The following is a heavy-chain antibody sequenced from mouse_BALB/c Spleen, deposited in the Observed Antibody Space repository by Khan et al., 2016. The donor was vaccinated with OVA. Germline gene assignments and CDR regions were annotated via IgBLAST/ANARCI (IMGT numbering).Heavy chain of an antibody. CDR1: GYAFTHYL. CDR2: MNPGSGGP. V-gene: IGHV1-54*01. J-gene: IGHJ3*01. Sequence: QVQLQQSGTELVRPGTSVKVSCKASGYAFTHYLIEWVKQRPGQGLEWIGVMNPGSGGPNYNEKFEGKATLTVDNSSSTAYMHLSSLTSDDSAVYFCARWCYDVYLTWFAYWGQGTLVTVSA. CDR3: ARWCYDVYLTWFAY. D-gene: IGHD2-3*01.